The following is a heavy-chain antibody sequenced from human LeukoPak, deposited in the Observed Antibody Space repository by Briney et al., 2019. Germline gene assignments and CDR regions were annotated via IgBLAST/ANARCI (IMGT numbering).Heavy chain of an antibody. CDR3: ARVRTRPGEGAFDI. D-gene: IGHD3-16*01. CDR1: GFTFSNYS. J-gene: IGHJ3*02. V-gene: IGHV3-21*01. CDR2: ISSSSSYI. Sequence: GGSLRLSCAASGFTFSNYSMNWVRQAPGKGLEWVSSISSSSSYIYYADSVKGRFTISRDNAKNSLYLQMNSLRAEDTAVYYCARVRTRPGEGAFDIWGQGTMVTVSS.